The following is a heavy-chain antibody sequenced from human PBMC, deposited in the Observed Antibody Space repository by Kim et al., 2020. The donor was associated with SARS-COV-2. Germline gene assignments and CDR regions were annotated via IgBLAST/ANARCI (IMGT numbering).Heavy chain of an antibody. V-gene: IGHV3-33*01. Sequence: KYYADSVKGRLTIPRDNSKNTLYLQMNSLGAEDTAVYYCARTPSYYYGMDVWGQGPRSPSP. CDR2: K. J-gene: IGHJ6*02. CDR3: ARTPSYYYGMDV.